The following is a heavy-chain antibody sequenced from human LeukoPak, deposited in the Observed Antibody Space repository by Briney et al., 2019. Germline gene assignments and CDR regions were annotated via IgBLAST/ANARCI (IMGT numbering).Heavy chain of an antibody. CDR2: IKQDGSEK. CDR3: TRVGYIDEGIDY. Sequence: GGSLRLSCAASGFTFSSYWMQWVRQAPGKGLEWVANIKQDGSEKYYADSVKGRFIISRDNAKNSLYLQMNSLRAEDTAIYYCTRVGYIDEGIDYWGQGTLVTVSS. V-gene: IGHV3-7*04. D-gene: IGHD5-24*01. J-gene: IGHJ4*02. CDR1: GFTFSSYW.